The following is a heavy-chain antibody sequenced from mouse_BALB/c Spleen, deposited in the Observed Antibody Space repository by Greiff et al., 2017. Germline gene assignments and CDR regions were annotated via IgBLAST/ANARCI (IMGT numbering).Heavy chain of an antibody. CDR3: ARAGGNYGNYDAMDY. Sequence: QVQLKQPGAELVKPGASVKLSCKASGYTFTSYWMHWVKQRPGQGLEWIGEINPSNGRTNYNEKFKSKATLTVDKSSSTAYMQLSSLTSEDSAVYYCARAGGNYGNYDAMDYWGQGTSVTVSS. D-gene: IGHD2-1*01. CDR1: GYTFTSYW. J-gene: IGHJ4*01. V-gene: IGHV1S81*02. CDR2: INPSNGRT.